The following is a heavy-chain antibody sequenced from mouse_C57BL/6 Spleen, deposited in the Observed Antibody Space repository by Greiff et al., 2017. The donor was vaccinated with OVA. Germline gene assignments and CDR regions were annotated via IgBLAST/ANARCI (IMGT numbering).Heavy chain of an antibody. J-gene: IGHJ3*01. CDR2: IDPNSGGT. CDR1: GYTFTSYW. Sequence: QVQLKQPGAELVKPGASVKLSCKASGYTFTSYWMHWVKQRPGRGLEWIGRIDPNSGGTKYNEKFKSKATLTVDKPSSTAYMQLSSLTSEDSAVYYCAREDYYYGSSSFAYWGQGTLVTVSA. V-gene: IGHV1-72*01. CDR3: AREDYYYGSSSFAY. D-gene: IGHD1-1*01.